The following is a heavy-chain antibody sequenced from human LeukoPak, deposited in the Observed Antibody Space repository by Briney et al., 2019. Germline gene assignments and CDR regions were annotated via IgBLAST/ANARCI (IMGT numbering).Heavy chain of an antibody. CDR2: ISSSSSYI. D-gene: IGHD3-10*01. J-gene: IGHJ4*02. CDR3: ARVVLWFGEFFV. V-gene: IGHV3-21*01. CDR1: GFTFSSYS. Sequence: GGSLRLSCAASGFTFSSYSMNWVRQAPGKGLEWVSSISSSSSYIDYADSVKGRFTISRDNAKNSLYLQMNSLRAEDTAVYYCARVVLWFGEFFVWGQGTLVTVSS.